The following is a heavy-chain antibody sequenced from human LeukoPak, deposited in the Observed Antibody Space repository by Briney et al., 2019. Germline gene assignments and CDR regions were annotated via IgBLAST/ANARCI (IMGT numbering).Heavy chain of an antibody. D-gene: IGHD3-22*01. V-gene: IGHV3-53*01. CDR2: IYSGGST. J-gene: IGHJ4*02. CDR1: GFTVSSNY. CDR3: ASDHYYDSSGYYRFDY. Sequence: PGGSLRLSCAASGFTVSSNYMSWVRQAPGKGLEWVSVIYSGGSTYYADSVKGRFTISRDNSKNTLYLQMNSLRAEDTAVYYCASDHYYDSSGYYRFDYWGQGTLVTVSS.